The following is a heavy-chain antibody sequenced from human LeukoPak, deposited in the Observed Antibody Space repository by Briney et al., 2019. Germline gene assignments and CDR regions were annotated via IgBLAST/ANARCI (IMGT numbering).Heavy chain of an antibody. D-gene: IGHD3-10*01. CDR1: GYTFTGYY. V-gene: IGHV1-2*02. CDR2: INPNSGGT. Sequence: ASVKVSFKASGYTFTGYYMHWVRQAPGQGLEWMGWINPNSGGTNYAQKFQGRVTMTRDTSISTAYMELSRLRSDDTAVYYCARDPEGSYRFGELFDYWGQGTLVTVSS. CDR3: ARDPEGSYRFGELFDY. J-gene: IGHJ4*02.